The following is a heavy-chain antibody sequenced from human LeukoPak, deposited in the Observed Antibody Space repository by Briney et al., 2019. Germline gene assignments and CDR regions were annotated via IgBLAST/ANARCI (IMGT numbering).Heavy chain of an antibody. Sequence: SVEVSCKASGFTFHTSAMQWVRQARGQRLEWIGWIVLGSGNTVYSHKFHDRVIITRDMSTSTVYMELDSLGSEDTAVYYCAAQRGASLHDFWSTRLFDPWGQGTLVTVSS. J-gene: IGHJ5*02. CDR1: GFTFHTSA. CDR2: IVLGSGNT. V-gene: IGHV1-58*02. CDR3: AAQRGASLHDFWSTRLFDP. D-gene: IGHD3-3*01.